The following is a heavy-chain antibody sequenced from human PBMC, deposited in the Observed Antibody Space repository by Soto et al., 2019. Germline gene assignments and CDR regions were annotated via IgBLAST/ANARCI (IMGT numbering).Heavy chain of an antibody. D-gene: IGHD6-6*01. CDR1: GFTFSSYA. CDR3: ARGYSSSSVHMGRYYGMDV. V-gene: IGHV3-33*08. J-gene: IGHJ6*02. Sequence: PGGSLRLSCGASGFTFSSYAMSWVRQAPGKGLEWVAVIWYDGSNKYYADSVRGRFTISRDNSKNTLYLQMNSLRAEDTAVYYCARGYSSSSVHMGRYYGMDVWGQGTTVTVSS. CDR2: IWYDGSNK.